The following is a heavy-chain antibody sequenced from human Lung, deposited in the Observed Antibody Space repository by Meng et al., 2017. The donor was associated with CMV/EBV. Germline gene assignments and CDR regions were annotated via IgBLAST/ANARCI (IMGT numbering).Heavy chain of an antibody. CDR2: INPSGGST. V-gene: IGHV1-46*01. CDR1: GYTFTSYY. CDR3: ARDRERGYSYGIIDY. D-gene: IGHD5-18*01. Sequence: SVXVSXXASGYTFTSYYMHWVRQAPGQGLEWMGIINPSGGSTSYAQKVQGRVTMTRDTSTSTVYMELGSLRSEDTAVYCCARDRERGYSYGIIDYWGQGTXVTVSS. J-gene: IGHJ4*02.